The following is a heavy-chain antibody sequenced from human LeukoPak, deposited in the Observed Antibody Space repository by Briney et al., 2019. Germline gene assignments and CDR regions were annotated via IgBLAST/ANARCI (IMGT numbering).Heavy chain of an antibody. V-gene: IGHV4-4*07. CDR1: GGSISSYY. CDR2: IYTSGST. CDR3: AREGAVPAAIRRYYFDY. J-gene: IGHJ4*02. Sequence: SETLSLTCTVSGGSISSYYWSWIRQPAGKGLEWIGRIYTSGSTNYNPSLKSRVTMSVDTSKNQFSLKLSSVTAADTAAYYCAREGAVPAAIRRYYFDYWGQGTLVTVSS. D-gene: IGHD2-2*02.